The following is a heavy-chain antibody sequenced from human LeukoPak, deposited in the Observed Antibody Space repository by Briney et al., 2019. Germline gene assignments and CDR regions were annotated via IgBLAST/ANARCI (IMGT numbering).Heavy chain of an antibody. CDR3: AREVPGDYGDYEGYYYYMDV. J-gene: IGHJ6*03. CDR2: INWNGGST. Sequence: GGPLRLSCAASGFTFDDYGMSWVRQAPGKGLEWVSGINWNGGSTGYADSVKGRFTISRDNAKSSLYLQMNSLRAEDTALYYCAREVPGDYGDYEGYYYYMDVWGKGTTVTVSS. CDR1: GFTFDDYG. V-gene: IGHV3-20*04. D-gene: IGHD4-17*01.